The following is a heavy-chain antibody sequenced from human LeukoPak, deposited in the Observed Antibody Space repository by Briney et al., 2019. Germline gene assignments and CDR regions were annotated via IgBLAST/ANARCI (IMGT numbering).Heavy chain of an antibody. CDR1: GFTVSSNY. Sequence: GGSLRLSCAASGFTVSSNYMSWVRQAPGKGLEWVSVIYSGGSTYYADSVKGRFTISRDNSKNTLYLQMNSLRAEDTAVYYCAREMWDSYGYVDYWGQGTPVTVSS. V-gene: IGHV3-66*01. CDR2: IYSGGST. CDR3: AREMWDSYGYVDY. D-gene: IGHD5-18*01. J-gene: IGHJ4*02.